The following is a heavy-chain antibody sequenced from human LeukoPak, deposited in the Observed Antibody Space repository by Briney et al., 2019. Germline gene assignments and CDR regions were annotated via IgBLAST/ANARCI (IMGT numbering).Heavy chain of an antibody. CDR3: AKGTYDSRGHFDY. V-gene: IGHV3-23*01. CDR2: ISGSGSNT. D-gene: IGHD3-22*01. Sequence: PGGFLRLSCAASGFTFSSYAMTWVRQAPGKGLEWVSGISGSGSNTYYADSVKGRFTISRDNSKNTLYLQMNSLRAEDTAAYYCAKGTYDSRGHFDYWGQGTLVSVSS. CDR1: GFTFSSYA. J-gene: IGHJ4*02.